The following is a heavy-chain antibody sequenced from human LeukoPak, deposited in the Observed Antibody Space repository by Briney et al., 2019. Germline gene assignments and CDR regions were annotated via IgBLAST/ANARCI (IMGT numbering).Heavy chain of an antibody. CDR2: ISWNSGNI. J-gene: IGHJ4*02. V-gene: IGHV3-9*01. Sequence: GGSLRLSCVASGFTFDDYAMHWVRQAPGKGLEWVSGISWNSGNIGYADSVKGRFTISRDNAKNSLYLQMNSLRAEDTALYYCAKSPYSSGLYDYWGQGTLVTVSS. CDR1: GFTFDDYA. D-gene: IGHD6-19*01. CDR3: AKSPYSSGLYDY.